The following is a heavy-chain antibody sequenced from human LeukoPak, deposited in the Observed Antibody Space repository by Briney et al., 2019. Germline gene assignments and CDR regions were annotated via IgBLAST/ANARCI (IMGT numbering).Heavy chain of an antibody. D-gene: IGHD3-9*01. CDR3: ARGGRYFDWLSLWGDAFDI. J-gene: IGHJ3*02. Sequence: ASVKVSCKASGYTFTSYDINWVRQATGQGLEWMGWMNPNSGNTGYAQKFQGRVTMTGSTSISTAYMELSSLRSEDTAVYYCARGGRYFDWLSLWGDAFDIWGQGTMVTVSS. CDR1: GYTFTSYD. V-gene: IGHV1-8*01. CDR2: MNPNSGNT.